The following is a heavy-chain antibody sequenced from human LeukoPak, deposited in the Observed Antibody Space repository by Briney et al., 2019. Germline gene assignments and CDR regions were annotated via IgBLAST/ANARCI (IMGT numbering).Heavy chain of an antibody. CDR1: GGSISSSSYY. J-gene: IGHJ5*02. D-gene: IGHD6-19*01. V-gene: IGHV4-39*07. CDR2: IYYSGST. CDR3: ARSIAVAGTFRFDP. Sequence: SSETLSLTCTVSGGSISSSSYYWGWIRQPPGKGLEWIGSIYYSGSTYYNPSLKSRVTISVDTSKNQFSLKLSSVTALDTAVYYCARSIAVAGTFRFDPWGQGTLVTVSS.